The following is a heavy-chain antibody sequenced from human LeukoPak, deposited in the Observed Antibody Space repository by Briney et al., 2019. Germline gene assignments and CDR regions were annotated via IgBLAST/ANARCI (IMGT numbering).Heavy chain of an antibody. V-gene: IGHV3-30*02. CDR2: IRYDGSNK. Sequence: GGSLRLSCAASGFTFSSYGMHWVRQAPGKGLEWVAFIRYDGSNKYYADSVKGRFTISRDNSKNTLYLQMNSLRAEDTAVYYCMTTVTNRYNWFDPWGQGTLVTVSS. CDR1: GFTFSSYG. J-gene: IGHJ5*02. D-gene: IGHD4-17*01. CDR3: MTTVTNRYNWFDP.